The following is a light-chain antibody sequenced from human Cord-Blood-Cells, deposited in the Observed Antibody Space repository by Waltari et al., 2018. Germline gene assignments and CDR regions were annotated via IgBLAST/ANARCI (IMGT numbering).Light chain of an antibody. CDR2: GKN. Sequence: SSELTQDPAVSVALGQTVRITCQGDSLRSYYASWYQQKPGQAPVLVIYGKNNRPPGIPDRFSGSRSGNTASLTITGAQAEDEADYYCNSRDSSGNHYVFGTGTKVTVL. V-gene: IGLV3-19*01. CDR3: NSRDSSGNHYV. J-gene: IGLJ1*01. CDR1: SLRSYY.